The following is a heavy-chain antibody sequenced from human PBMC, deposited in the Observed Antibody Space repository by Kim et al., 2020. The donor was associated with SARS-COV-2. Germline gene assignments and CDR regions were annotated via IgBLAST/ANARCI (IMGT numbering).Heavy chain of an antibody. V-gene: IGHV1-46*01. CDR3: ARDSHYYGSGSYLTS. CDR2: INPSGGST. Sequence: ASVKVSCKASGYTFTSYYMHWVRQAPGQGLEWMGIINPSGGSTSYAQKFQGRVTMTRDTSTSTVYMELSSLRSEDTAVYYCARDSHYYGSGSYLTSWGQGTLVTVSS. D-gene: IGHD3-10*01. CDR1: GYTFTSYY. J-gene: IGHJ4*02.